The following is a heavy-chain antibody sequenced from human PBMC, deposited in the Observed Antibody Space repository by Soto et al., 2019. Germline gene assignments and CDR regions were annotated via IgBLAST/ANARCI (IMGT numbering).Heavy chain of an antibody. CDR3: ARLSKGLQWLAYFDY. J-gene: IGHJ4*02. V-gene: IGHV4-4*07. Sequence: QVQLQESGPGLVKPSETLSLTCTVSGGSISSYYWSWIRQPAGKGLEWIGRIYTSGSTNYNPSLESRVTMSVDTSKNQFSLKLSSVTAADTAVYYCARLSKGLQWLAYFDYWGQGTLVTVSS. CDR1: GGSISSYY. CDR2: IYTSGST. D-gene: IGHD6-19*01.